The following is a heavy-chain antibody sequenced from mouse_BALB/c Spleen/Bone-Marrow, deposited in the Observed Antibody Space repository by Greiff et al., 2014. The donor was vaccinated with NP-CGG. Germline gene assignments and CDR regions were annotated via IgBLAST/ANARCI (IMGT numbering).Heavy chain of an antibody. CDR3: ARPQRFYALAH. CDR1: GFTFSSYG. CDR2: ISSGGSNT. Sequence: EVKLMESRGDLPKPGGYLKISCVASGFTFSSYGMSWGRQNPDKRLEWVATISSGGSNTYYPDSVKGRFTISRDNAKNTLYLQMSSLKSEDTAIFNCARPQRFYALAHCG. J-gene: IGHJ4*01. V-gene: IGHV5-6*01.